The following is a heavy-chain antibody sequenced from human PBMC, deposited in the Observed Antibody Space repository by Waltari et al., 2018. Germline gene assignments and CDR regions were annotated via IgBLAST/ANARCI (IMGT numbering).Heavy chain of an antibody. V-gene: IGHV3-21*01. CDR2: ISTTGGYI. CDR3: ARGGWGFYLDL. D-gene: IGHD7-27*01. Sequence: DVQLMESGGGLVKPGGSLRLSCAASGFTFSSYNMNWVRQAPGKGLDGGSSISTTGGYIHYADSVKDRFTISRDNAKSSLYLQMNSLGDEDTAVYYCARGGWGFYLDLWGQGALVTVSS. CDR1: GFTFSSYN. J-gene: IGHJ5*02.